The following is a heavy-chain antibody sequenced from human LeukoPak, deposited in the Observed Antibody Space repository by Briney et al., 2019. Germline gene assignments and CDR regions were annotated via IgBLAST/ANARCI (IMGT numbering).Heavy chain of an antibody. CDR2: LSQSGTT. V-gene: IGHV4-38-2*02. CDR3: AREGRDMSPVTSFDY. CDR1: GYSISSGYY. J-gene: IGHJ4*02. Sequence: SETLSLTCAVSGYSISSGYYWSWVRQPPGKGLEWIASLSQSGTTYYNPSLKSRVTISLDTSRNQFPLKLTSVTAADTAVYYCAREGRDMSPVTSFDYWGQGTLVIVSS. D-gene: IGHD4-17*01.